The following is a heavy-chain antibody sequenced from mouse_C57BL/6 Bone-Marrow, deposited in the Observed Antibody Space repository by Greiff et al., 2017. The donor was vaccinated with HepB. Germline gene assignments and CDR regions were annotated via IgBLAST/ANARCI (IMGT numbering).Heavy chain of an antibody. CDR1: GFTFSSYG. CDR3: ARGWNYYSNYGDY. V-gene: IGHV5-6*02. D-gene: IGHD2-5*01. Sequence: DVKLVESGGDLVKPGGSLKLSCAASGFTFSSYGMSWVRQTPDKRLEWVATISSGGSYTYYPDSVKGRFTISRDNAKNTLYLQMSSLKSEDTAMYYCARGWNYYSNYGDYWGQGTTLTVSS. CDR2: ISSGGSYT. J-gene: IGHJ2*01.